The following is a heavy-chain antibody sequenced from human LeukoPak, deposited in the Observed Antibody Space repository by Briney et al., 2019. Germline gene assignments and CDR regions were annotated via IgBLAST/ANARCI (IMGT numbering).Heavy chain of an antibody. CDR1: GYTFISYD. V-gene: IGHV1-8*01. CDR2: MNPNSGNT. Sequence: ASVKVSCKATGYTFISYDINWVRQATGQGLEWMGWMNPNSGNTGYAQKFQGRVTMTRNTSISTAYMELGSLRSEDTAVYYCARGARGSIDLDYWGQGTLVTVSS. CDR3: ARGARGSIDLDY. D-gene: IGHD2-2*01. J-gene: IGHJ4*02.